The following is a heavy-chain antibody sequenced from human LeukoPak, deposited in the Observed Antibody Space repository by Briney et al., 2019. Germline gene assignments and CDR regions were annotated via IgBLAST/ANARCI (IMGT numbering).Heavy chain of an antibody. CDR1: GYTFTSHW. V-gene: IGHV5-51*01. J-gene: IGHJ6*04. D-gene: IGHD2-2*01. CDR3: ARLGPVASQYYHSMDV. Sequence: GESLKIYCKGSGYTFTSHWIGWVRQKPGKGLERMGIIYPGYSDSKFSPSFQDQVTFSADRSISAAYLHWSSLKASDTAMYYCARLGPVASQYYHSMDVWGKGTRVTVSS. CDR2: IYPGYSDS.